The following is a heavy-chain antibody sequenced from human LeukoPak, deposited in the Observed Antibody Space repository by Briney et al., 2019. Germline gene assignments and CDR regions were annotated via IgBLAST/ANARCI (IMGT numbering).Heavy chain of an antibody. J-gene: IGHJ6*03. CDR3: ARDAKIVGATWGKGPNYYYYMDV. CDR2: ISAYNGNT. CDR1: GYTFTSYG. D-gene: IGHD1-26*01. V-gene: IGHV1-18*01. Sequence: ASVKVSCKASGYTFTSYGISWVRQAPGQGLEWMGWISAYNGNTNYAQKLQGRVTMTTDTSTSTAYMELRSLRSDDTAVYYCARDAKIVGATWGKGPNYYYYMDVWGKGTMVTVSS.